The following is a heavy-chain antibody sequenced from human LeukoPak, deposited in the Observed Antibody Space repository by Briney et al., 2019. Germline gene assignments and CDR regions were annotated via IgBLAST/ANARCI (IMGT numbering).Heavy chain of an antibody. CDR2: ISGSGSST. Sequence: PGRSLRLSCAASGFTFTNYAMSWVRQAPGKGLEWVSTISGSGSSTYYADSVKGRFTISRDNSKNTLFLQMNSLRAEDTAVYYCAKGFMRWGEVYYMDVWGKGTTVTVSS. CDR3: AKGFMRWGEVYYMDV. J-gene: IGHJ6*03. D-gene: IGHD3-16*01. V-gene: IGHV3-23*01. CDR1: GFTFTNYA.